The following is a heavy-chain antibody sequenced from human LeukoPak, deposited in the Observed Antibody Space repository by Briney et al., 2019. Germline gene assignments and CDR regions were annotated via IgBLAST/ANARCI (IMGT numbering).Heavy chain of an antibody. CDR2: ISGSGGST. D-gene: IGHD3-3*01. Sequence: GGSLRLSCTASGFIFSDYYMTWIRQAPGKGLEWVSAISGSGGSTYYADSVKGRFTISRDNSKNTLYLQMNSLRAEDTAVYYCAKRSPHNYDFWSGPSGPLDYWGQGTLVTVSS. J-gene: IGHJ4*02. V-gene: IGHV3-23*01. CDR3: AKRSPHNYDFWSGPSGPLDY. CDR1: GFIFSDYY.